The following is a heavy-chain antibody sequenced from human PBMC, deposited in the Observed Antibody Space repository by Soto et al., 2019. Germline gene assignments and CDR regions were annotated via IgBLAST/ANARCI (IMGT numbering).Heavy chain of an antibody. CDR3: ARVLDTAMFSP. CDR1: GGSISSGGYS. CDR2: IYHSGST. Sequence: PSETLSLTCAVSGGSISSGGYSWSWIRQPPGKGLEWIGYIYHSGSTYYNPSLKSRVTISVDTSKNQFSLKLSSVTAADTAVYYCARVLDTAMFSPWGQGTLVTVSS. J-gene: IGHJ5*02. V-gene: IGHV4-30-2*01. D-gene: IGHD5-18*01.